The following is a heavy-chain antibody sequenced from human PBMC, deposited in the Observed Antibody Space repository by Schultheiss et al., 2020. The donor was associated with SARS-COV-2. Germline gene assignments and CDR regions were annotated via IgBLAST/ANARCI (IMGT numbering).Heavy chain of an antibody. J-gene: IGHJ4*02. CDR1: GFTFSSYA. CDR3: ARARSVVGPFDY. D-gene: IGHD2-2*01. V-gene: IGHV3-33*01. CDR2: IWYDGSNK. Sequence: GESLKISCAASGFTFSSYAMHWVRQAPGKGLEWVTVIWYDGSNKYYADSVKGRFTISRDNSKNTLYLQMNSLRAEDTAVYYCARARSVVGPFDYWGQGTLVTVSS.